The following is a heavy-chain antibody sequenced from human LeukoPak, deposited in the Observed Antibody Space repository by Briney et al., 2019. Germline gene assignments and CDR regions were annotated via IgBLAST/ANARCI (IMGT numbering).Heavy chain of an antibody. D-gene: IGHD2-2*01. CDR2: IYSGGST. CDR3: ARDLGYCSSASCYAEDTHYGMDV. CDR1: GFTVSSNY. Sequence: GGSLRLSCAASGFTVSSNYMSWVRQAPGKGLEWGSVIYSGGSTYYADSVKGRFTISRHNSKNTLYLQMNSLRAEDTAVYYCARDLGYCSSASCYAEDTHYGMDVWGQGTTVTVSS. J-gene: IGHJ6*02. V-gene: IGHV3-53*04.